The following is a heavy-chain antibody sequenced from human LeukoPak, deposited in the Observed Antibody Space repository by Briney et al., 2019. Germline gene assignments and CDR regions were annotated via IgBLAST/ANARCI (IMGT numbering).Heavy chain of an antibody. CDR3: ARRGIAAAGPFDY. CDR1: GGSISSSSYY. CDR2: IYYSGST. D-gene: IGHD6-13*01. V-gene: IGHV4-39*01. J-gene: IGHJ4*02. Sequence: SETLSLTCTVSGGSISSSSYYWGWIRQPPGKGLEWIGSIYYSGSTYYNPSLKSRVTISVDTSKNQFSLKLSSVTAADTAVYYCARRGIAAAGPFDYWGQGTLVTVSS.